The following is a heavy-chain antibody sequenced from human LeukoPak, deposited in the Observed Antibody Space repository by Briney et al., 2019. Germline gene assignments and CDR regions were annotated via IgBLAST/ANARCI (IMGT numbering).Heavy chain of an antibody. V-gene: IGHV1-69*05. J-gene: IGHJ5*02. D-gene: IGHD3-22*01. CDR1: GGTFSSYA. Sequence: SVKVSCKASGGTFSSYAISWVRQAPGQGLEWMGGIIPIFGTANYAQKLQGRVTMTTDTSTSTAYMELRSLRSDDTAVYYCARPIPHYYDSSGYYYSNWFDPWGQGTLVTVSS. CDR2: IIPIFGTA. CDR3: ARPIPHYYDSSGYYYSNWFDP.